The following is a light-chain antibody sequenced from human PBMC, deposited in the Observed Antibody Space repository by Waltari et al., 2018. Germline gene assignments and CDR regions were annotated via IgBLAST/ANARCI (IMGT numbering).Light chain of an antibody. CDR2: DSI. V-gene: IGKV3-11*01. Sequence: EIVLTQSPAPLSLSPGESATLSCRASQSITNYLAWYQQKPGQAPRLLIYDSINRATGIPARFSGGGSGTDFTLTITSLEPEDFAFYYCQHRSTWPPWTFGQGTKVEIK. J-gene: IGKJ1*01. CDR1: QSITNY. CDR3: QHRSTWPPWT.